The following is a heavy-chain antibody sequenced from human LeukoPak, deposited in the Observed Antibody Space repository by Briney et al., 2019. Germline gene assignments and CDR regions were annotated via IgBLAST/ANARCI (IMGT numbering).Heavy chain of an antibody. CDR3: ARGLNYYDSSGYYESPYAFDI. V-gene: IGHV1-8*03. D-gene: IGHD3-22*01. CDR2: MNPNSGNT. Sequence: GASVKVSCKASGYTFTSYDINWVRQATGQGLEWMGWMNPNSGNTGYAQKFQGRVTITRNTSISTAYMVLSSLRSEDTAVYYCARGLNYYDSSGYYESPYAFDIWGQGTMVTVSS. CDR1: GYTFTSYD. J-gene: IGHJ3*02.